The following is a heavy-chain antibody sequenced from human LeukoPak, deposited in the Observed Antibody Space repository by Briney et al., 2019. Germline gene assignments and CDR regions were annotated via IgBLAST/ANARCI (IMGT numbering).Heavy chain of an antibody. V-gene: IGHV4-4*09. Sequence: LETLSLTCTVSGGSISSYYWSWIRQPPGKGLEWIGYIYTSGSTNYNPSLKSRVTISVDTSKNQFSLKLSSVTAADTAVYYCARHKFYASRNWFDPWGQGTLVTVSS. CDR3: ARHKFYASRNWFDP. J-gene: IGHJ5*02. D-gene: IGHD2-2*01. CDR2: IYTSGST. CDR1: GGSISSYY.